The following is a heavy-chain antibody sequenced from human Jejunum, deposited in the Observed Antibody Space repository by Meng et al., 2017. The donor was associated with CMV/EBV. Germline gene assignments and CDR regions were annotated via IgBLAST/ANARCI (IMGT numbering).Heavy chain of an antibody. V-gene: IGHV3-30*02. D-gene: IGHD1-1*01. CDR3: AKDKGVRTFDY. CDR1: GISFSSSG. CDR2: IRHDGSNE. J-gene: IGHJ4*02. Sequence: QWRLVESGGGVVQPGESLRLSCAASGISFSSSGMHWVRQAPGKGLEWVAFIRHDGSNEYYVESVRGRFTISRDNSKNTVYLEMNSLRSEDTAVYYCAKDKGVRTFDYWGQGTLVTVAS.